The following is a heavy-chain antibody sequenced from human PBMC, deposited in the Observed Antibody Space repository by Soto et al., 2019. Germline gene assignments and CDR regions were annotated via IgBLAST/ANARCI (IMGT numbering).Heavy chain of an antibody. V-gene: IGHV3-23*01. CDR1: GFTFSSYA. D-gene: IGHD3-9*01. Sequence: GSLRLSCAASGFTFSSYAMSWVRQAPGKGLEWVSGIGGSGSSTFYADSVKGRSTISRDNSKNTLYLQMNSLRAEDTAVYHCAKVSTGYYYYFDSWGRGALVTVSS. J-gene: IGHJ4*02. CDR3: AKVSTGYYYYFDS. CDR2: IGGSGSST.